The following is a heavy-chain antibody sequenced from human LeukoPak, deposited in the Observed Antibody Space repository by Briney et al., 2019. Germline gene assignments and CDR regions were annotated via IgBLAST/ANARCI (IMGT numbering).Heavy chain of an antibody. CDR1: GFTFSSYS. CDR2: ISSSGNYI. Sequence: PGGSLRLSCAASGFTFSSYSMNWVLQAPGKGLEWVSSISSSGNYIYYADSVKGRFAISRDNAKNSLYLQMNSLRAEDTAVYYCARDPFSSSWYGAFDIWGQGTMVTVSS. CDR3: ARDPFSSSWYGAFDI. J-gene: IGHJ3*02. D-gene: IGHD6-13*01. V-gene: IGHV3-21*01.